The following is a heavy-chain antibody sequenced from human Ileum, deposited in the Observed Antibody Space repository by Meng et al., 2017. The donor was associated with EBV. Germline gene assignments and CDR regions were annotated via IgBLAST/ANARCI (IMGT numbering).Heavy chain of an antibody. CDR2: ISTNTGNP. J-gene: IGHJ4*02. D-gene: IGHD6-13*01. Sequence: QGQLGQSGSELKKPGASVTVSCKASGYTFTRNAINWVRQAPGQGLEWMGWISTNTGNPTYAQGFAGRFVFSLDTSVSTAYLQISGLKAEDTAIYYCARDSGYTRSWSGDYWGQGTLVTVSS. CDR1: GYTFTRNA. V-gene: IGHV7-4-1*02. CDR3: ARDSGYTRSWSGDY.